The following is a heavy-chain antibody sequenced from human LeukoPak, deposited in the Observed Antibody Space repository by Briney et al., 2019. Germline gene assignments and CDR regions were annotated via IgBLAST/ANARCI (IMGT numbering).Heavy chain of an antibody. V-gene: IGHV3-74*01. D-gene: IGHD3-22*01. CDR2: INSDGSST. CDR3: AREITMIVVAQLRGVAFDI. Sequence: PGGSLRLSCAASGFTFSSYWMHWVRQAPGKGLVWVSRINSDGSSTSYADSVKGRFTISRDNAKNTMYLQMNSLRAEDTAAYYCAREITMIVVAQLRGVAFDIWGQGTMVTVSS. CDR1: GFTFSSYW. J-gene: IGHJ3*02.